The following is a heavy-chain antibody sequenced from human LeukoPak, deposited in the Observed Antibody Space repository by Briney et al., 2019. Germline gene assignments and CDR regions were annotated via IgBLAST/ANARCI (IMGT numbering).Heavy chain of an antibody. Sequence: ASVKVSCKASGYTFTGYYMHWVRQAPGQGLEWMGWINPNSGGTKYAQKFQGRVTMTRDTSITTAYMELSRLRSDDTAVYYCATSHTTYADYEPPDYWGQGTLVTVPS. CDR2: INPNSGGT. V-gene: IGHV1-2*02. CDR1: GYTFTGYY. CDR3: ATSHTTYADYEPPDY. D-gene: IGHD4-17*01. J-gene: IGHJ4*02.